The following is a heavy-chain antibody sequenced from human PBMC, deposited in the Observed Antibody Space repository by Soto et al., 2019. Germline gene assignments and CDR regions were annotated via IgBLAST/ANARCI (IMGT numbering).Heavy chain of an antibody. Sequence: ASVKVSCKASGYTFTSYDINWARQATGQGLEWMGWMNPNSGNTGYAQKFQGGVTMTRNTSISTAYMELSSLRSEDTAVYYCARVPTHGDPVIDYWGQGTLVTVSS. CDR2: MNPNSGNT. D-gene: IGHD4-17*01. CDR1: GYTFTSYD. CDR3: ARVPTHGDPVIDY. J-gene: IGHJ4*02. V-gene: IGHV1-8*01.